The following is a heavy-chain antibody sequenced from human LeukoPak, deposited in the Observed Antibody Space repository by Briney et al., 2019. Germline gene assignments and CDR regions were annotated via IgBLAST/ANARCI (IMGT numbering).Heavy chain of an antibody. V-gene: IGHV2-5*02. CDR3: AHRNPQSMAYYFDY. D-gene: IGHD2/OR15-2a*01. CDR2: IYWDDDK. Sequence: SGPTLVNPTQTLTLTCTFSGFSLSTSAVGVGWIRQPPGKALEWLALIYWDDDKRYSPSLKSRLTITKDTSKSQVVLAMSNMDPVDTATYYCAHRNPQSMAYYFDYWGQGTLVTVSS. J-gene: IGHJ4*02. CDR1: GFSLSTSAVG.